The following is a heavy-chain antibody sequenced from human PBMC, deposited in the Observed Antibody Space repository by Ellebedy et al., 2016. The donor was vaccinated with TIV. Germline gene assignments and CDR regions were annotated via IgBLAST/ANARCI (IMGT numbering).Heavy chain of an antibody. J-gene: IGHJ2*01. Sequence: MPSETLSLTCTVSGGSVSSAAYYWSWIRQSPEKGLEWLGYIYYSGSTTYNPSLKSRLTMSVDTSKNQFPLKLSSVTAADTAVYYCARRLHYGDWYFDLWGRGTLVTVSS. CDR2: IYYSGST. V-gene: IGHV4-61*08. CDR3: ARRLHYGDWYFDL. D-gene: IGHD4-17*01. CDR1: GGSVSSAAYY.